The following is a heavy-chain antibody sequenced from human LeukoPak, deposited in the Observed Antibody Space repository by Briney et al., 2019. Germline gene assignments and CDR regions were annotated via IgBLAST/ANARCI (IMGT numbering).Heavy chain of an antibody. Sequence: GGSLRLSCAASGFTFSSYGMHWVRQAPGKGLEWVAVISYDGSNKYYADSVKGRFTISRDNSKNTLYLQMNSLRAEDTAVYYCAKPYTREPRSFDYWGQGTLVTVSS. J-gene: IGHJ4*02. V-gene: IGHV3-30*18. CDR1: GFTFSSYG. D-gene: IGHD1-26*01. CDR2: ISYDGSNK. CDR3: AKPYTREPRSFDY.